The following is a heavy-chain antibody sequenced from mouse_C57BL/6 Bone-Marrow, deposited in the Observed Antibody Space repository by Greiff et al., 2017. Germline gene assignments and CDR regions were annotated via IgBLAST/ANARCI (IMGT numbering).Heavy chain of an antibody. D-gene: IGHD1-1*01. V-gene: IGHV1-85*01. CDR1: GYTFTSYD. CDR2: IYPRDGST. Sequence: VKLMESGPELVKPGASVKLSCKASGYTFTSYDINWVKQRPGQGLEWIGWIYPRDGSTKYNEKFKGKATLTVNTSSSPGYMELHSLTSEDSAVYFCARLEFDGSSGDWYFDVWGTGTTVTVSS. CDR3: ARLEFDGSSGDWYFDV. J-gene: IGHJ1*03.